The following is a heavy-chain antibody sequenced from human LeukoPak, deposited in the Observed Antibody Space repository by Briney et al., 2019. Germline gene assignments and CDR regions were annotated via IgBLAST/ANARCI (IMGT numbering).Heavy chain of an antibody. CDR1: GFIFSTYG. J-gene: IGHJ4*02. CDR3: AKGLSGGGQRGYFDY. Sequence: GGSLRLSCAASGFIFSTYGIHWVRQAPSKGLEWVAVISNDGSNKYYADSVKGRFTISRDNSKNTLFLQMNSLRAEDTAVYYCAKGLSGGGQRGYFDYWGQGTLVTVSS. D-gene: IGHD4-23*01. V-gene: IGHV3-30*18. CDR2: ISNDGSNK.